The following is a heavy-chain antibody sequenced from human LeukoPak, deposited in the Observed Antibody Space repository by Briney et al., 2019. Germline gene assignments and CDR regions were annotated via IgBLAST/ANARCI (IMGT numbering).Heavy chain of an antibody. Sequence: SETLSLTCTVSGGSISSYYWSWIRQPPGKGLEWIGYIYYSGSTNYNPSLKSRVTISVDTSKNQFSLKLSSVTAADTAVYYCARGIGTYYDSSGYSCWGQGTLVTVFS. V-gene: IGHV4-59*01. J-gene: IGHJ4*02. CDR2: IYYSGST. CDR1: GGSISSYY. CDR3: ARGIGTYYDSSGYSC. D-gene: IGHD3-22*01.